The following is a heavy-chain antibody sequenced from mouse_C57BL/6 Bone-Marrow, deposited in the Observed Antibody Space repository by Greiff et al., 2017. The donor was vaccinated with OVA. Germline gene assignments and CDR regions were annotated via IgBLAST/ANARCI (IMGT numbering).Heavy chain of an antibody. V-gene: IGHV8-8*01. CDR1: GFSLSTFGMG. CDR3: ARIDYYAMDY. J-gene: IGHJ4*01. Sequence: QVTLKVSGPGILQPSQTLSLTCSFSGFSLSTFGMGVGWIRQPSGKGLEWLAHLWWDDDKYYNPALKSRLTISKATSKNQVFRKLANVDTADTATYYCARIDYYAMDYWGQGTSVTVSS. CDR2: LWWDDDK.